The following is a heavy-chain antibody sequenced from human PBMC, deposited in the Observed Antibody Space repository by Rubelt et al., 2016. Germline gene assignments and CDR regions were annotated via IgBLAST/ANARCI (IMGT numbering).Heavy chain of an antibody. V-gene: IGHV1-8*01. CDR2: MNPNSGNT. D-gene: IGHD3-22*01. CDR1: GYTFTSYD. J-gene: IGHJ4*02. CDR3: ARDREYYYDSSGFDY. Sequence: QVQLVQSGAEVKKPGASVKVSCKASGYTFTSYDINWVRQATGQGLEWMGWMNPNSGNTGYAQKFQGRVTMTRNTSISTAYMELRSLRSDDTAVYYCARDREYYYDSSGFDYWGQGTLVTVSS.